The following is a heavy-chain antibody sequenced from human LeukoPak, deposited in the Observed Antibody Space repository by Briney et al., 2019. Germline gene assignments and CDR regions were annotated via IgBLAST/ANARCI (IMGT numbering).Heavy chain of an antibody. Sequence: GASVKVSCKVSGYTLTELSMHWVRQAPGQGLEWMGIINPSGGSTSYAQKFQGRVTMTRDMSTSTVYMELSSLRSEDTAVYYCARAIREFDYWGQGTLVTVSS. CDR3: ARAIREFDY. J-gene: IGHJ4*02. CDR1: GYTLTELS. CDR2: INPSGGST. V-gene: IGHV1-46*01.